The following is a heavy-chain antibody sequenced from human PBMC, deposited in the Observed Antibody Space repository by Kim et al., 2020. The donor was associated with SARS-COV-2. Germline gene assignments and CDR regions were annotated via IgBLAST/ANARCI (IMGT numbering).Heavy chain of an antibody. Sequence: ASVKVSCKASGYTFTSYAMHWVRQAPGQRLEWMGWINAGNGNTKYSQKFQGRVTITRDTSASTAYMELSSLRSEDTAVYYCARGQRLVPPGFDDYWGQGTLVTVSS. CDR3: ARGQRLVPPGFDDY. V-gene: IGHV1-3*01. CDR2: INAGNGNT. CDR1: GYTFTSYA. J-gene: IGHJ4*02. D-gene: IGHD6-19*01.